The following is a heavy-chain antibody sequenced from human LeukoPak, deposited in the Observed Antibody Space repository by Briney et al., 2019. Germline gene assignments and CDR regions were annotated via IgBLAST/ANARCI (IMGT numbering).Heavy chain of an antibody. Sequence: SQTLSLTCTVSGGSISSGAFYWSWIRQPPGKGLEWIGYIYYSGSTYYNPSLNSRLTISVDTSKNQFSLKLSSVTAADTAVYYCARYAAYDSRGNYFDYWGQGTLAAVSS. V-gene: IGHV4-30-4*08. CDR3: ARYAAYDSRGNYFDY. D-gene: IGHD3-22*01. CDR1: GGSISSGAFY. J-gene: IGHJ4*02. CDR2: IYYSGST.